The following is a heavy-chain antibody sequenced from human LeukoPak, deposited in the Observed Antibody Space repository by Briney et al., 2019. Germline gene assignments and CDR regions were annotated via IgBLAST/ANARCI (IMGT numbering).Heavy chain of an antibody. Sequence: SETLSLTCTVSGGSISSSSYYWGWIRQPPGKGLEWIGSIYYSGSTYYNPSLKSRVTISVDTSKNQFSLKLSSVTAADTAVYYCARLPAVAGIFDYWGQGTLVTVFS. CDR3: ARLPAVAGIFDY. V-gene: IGHV4-39*01. CDR2: IYYSGST. CDR1: GGSISSSSYY. D-gene: IGHD6-19*01. J-gene: IGHJ4*02.